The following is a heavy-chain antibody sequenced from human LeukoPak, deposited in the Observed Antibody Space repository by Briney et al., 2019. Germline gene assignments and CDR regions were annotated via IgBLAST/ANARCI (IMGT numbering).Heavy chain of an antibody. J-gene: IGHJ3*02. CDR1: GFTFSDYY. V-gene: IGHV3-11*01. CDR2: ISSSASTI. Sequence: GGSLRLSCAASGFTFSDYYMSWIRQAPGKGLEWVSYISSSASTIYYADSVKGRFTISRDNAKNSLYLQMNSLRAEDTAVYYCARPPLYDAFDIWGQGTMVTVSS. CDR3: ARPPLYDAFDI.